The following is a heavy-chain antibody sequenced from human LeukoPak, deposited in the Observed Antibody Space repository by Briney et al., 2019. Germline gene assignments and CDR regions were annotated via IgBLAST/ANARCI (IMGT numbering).Heavy chain of an antibody. Sequence: SETLSLTCTVSGDSISSYYWSWIRQPPGKGLERIGYISNSGSTNYNPPLKSRVTISADTSENHFSLKLSSVTAADTAIYYCARVGRGDYVWGSYSFDFWGQGTLVTVSS. CDR2: ISNSGST. CDR1: GDSISSYY. CDR3: ARVGRGDYVWGSYSFDF. V-gene: IGHV4-59*01. D-gene: IGHD3-16*01. J-gene: IGHJ4*02.